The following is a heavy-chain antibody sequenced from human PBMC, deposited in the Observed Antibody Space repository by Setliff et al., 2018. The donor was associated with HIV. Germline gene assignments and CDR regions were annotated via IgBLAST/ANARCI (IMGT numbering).Heavy chain of an antibody. V-gene: IGHV1-46*04. CDR2: IDPSGGST. CDR1: GYSFTTYF. CDR3: ARAVASKNIRGEYYFDY. D-gene: IGHD3-10*01. Sequence: ASVKVSCKASGYSFTTYFMHWVRQAPGQGLEWMGMIDPSGGSTNYAQKLQGRVTMTRDTSTSTVYMELSSLRSEDTAVYYCARAVASKNIRGEYYFDYWGQGTLVTVSS. J-gene: IGHJ4*02.